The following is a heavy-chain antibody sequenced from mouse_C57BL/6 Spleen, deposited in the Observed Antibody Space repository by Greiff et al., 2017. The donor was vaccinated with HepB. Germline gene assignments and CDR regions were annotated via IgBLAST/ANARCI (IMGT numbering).Heavy chain of an antibody. J-gene: IGHJ2*01. Sequence: QVQLQQPGAELVKPGASVKLSCKASGYTFTSYWMHWVKQRPGQGLEWIGMIHPNSGSTNYNEKFKSKATLTVDKSSSTAYMQLSSLTSADSAVYYCARETLISTVVAHFDYWGQGTTLTVSS. CDR3: ARETLISTVVAHFDY. D-gene: IGHD1-1*01. CDR2: IHPNSGST. V-gene: IGHV1-64*01. CDR1: GYTFTSYW.